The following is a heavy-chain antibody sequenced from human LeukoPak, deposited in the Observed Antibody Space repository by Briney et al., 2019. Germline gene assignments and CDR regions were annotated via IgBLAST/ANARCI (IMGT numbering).Heavy chain of an antibody. CDR3: AISSPVATVGY. CDR1: GFHFRRYW. Sequence: GSLRLSCAGSGFHFRRYWIRGGRQAPGKGLEWVGKRNQDGSEKYYVDSVRGRFTISRDNAKNSLYLQMNSLRAEDTAVYYCAISSPVATVGYWGQGTLVTVSS. D-gene: IGHD4-23*01. V-gene: IGHV3-7*01. CDR2: RNQDGSEK. J-gene: IGHJ4*02.